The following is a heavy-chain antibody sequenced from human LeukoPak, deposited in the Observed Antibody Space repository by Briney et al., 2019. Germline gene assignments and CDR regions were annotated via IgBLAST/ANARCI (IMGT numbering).Heavy chain of an antibody. CDR3: VSQLGGTTFH. Sequence: PSETLSLTCTVSGVSTNTYFWSWIRQPPGKGLEWIGYVYYNGITNYNPSLKSRVSISLDTSKNQFSLRLNSVTAAETAVYYCVSQLGGTTFHWGQGTLVTVSS. J-gene: IGHJ4*02. CDR2: VYYNGIT. CDR1: GVSTNTYF. V-gene: IGHV4-59*01. D-gene: IGHD1/OR15-1a*01.